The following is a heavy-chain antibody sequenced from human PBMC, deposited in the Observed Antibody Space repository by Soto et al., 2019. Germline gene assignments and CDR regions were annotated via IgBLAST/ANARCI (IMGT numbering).Heavy chain of an antibody. Sequence: ASVKVSCKASGGTFSSYAISWVRQAPGQGLEWMGGIIPIFGTANYAQKFQGRVTITADKSTSTAYMELSSLRSEDTAVYYCARSSFGVVTIRYYYYGMDVWGQGTTVTVSS. V-gene: IGHV1-69*06. J-gene: IGHJ6*02. CDR1: GGTFSSYA. CDR2: IIPIFGTA. D-gene: IGHD3-3*01. CDR3: ARSSFGVVTIRYYYYGMDV.